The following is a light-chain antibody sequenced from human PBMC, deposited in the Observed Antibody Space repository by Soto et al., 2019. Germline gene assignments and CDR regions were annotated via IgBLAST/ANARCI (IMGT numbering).Light chain of an antibody. CDR3: SSYTSSATLV. V-gene: IGLV2-14*01. CDR1: SSDVGGYKY. J-gene: IGLJ2*01. CDR2: EVS. Sequence: QSVLTQPSSVSGSPGQSITISCTGTSSDVGGYKYVSWYQQHPGKAPKLIIHEVSSRPSGVSSRSSGSKSGNTASLTISGLQAEDEADYYCSSYTSSATLVFGVGTKVTVL.